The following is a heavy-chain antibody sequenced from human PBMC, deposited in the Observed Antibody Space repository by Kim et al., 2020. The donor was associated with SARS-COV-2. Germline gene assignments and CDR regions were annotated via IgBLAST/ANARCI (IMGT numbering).Heavy chain of an antibody. CDR2: IIPNSGGT. V-gene: IGHV1-2*06. D-gene: IGHD3-22*01. Sequence: ASVKVSCKASGYTFTGYYIHWVRQAPGQGLEWMGRIIPNSGGTIYAQRFHGRVTMTRDTSTNTAYMELSRLRSDDTAVYFCAKDSAFDSSFHYWGQGTLVIVSS. J-gene: IGHJ4*02. CDR1: GYTFTGYY. CDR3: AKDSAFDSSFHY.